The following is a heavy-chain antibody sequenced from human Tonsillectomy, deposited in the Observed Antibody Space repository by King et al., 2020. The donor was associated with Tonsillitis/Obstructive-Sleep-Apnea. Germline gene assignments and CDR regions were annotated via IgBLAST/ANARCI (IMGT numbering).Heavy chain of an antibody. CDR3: AKSGALRFLEWSTWFDP. V-gene: IGHV3-23*04. Sequence: VQLVESGGGLVQPGGSLRLSCAASGFTFCSYAMIWVRQAPGKGLEWGSAISGSGGSTYYADSVRGRFTISRDNSKNTLYPQMNSLRAEDTAVHYRAKSGALRFLEWSTWFDPWGQGTLVTVSS. J-gene: IGHJ5*02. CDR2: ISGSGGST. CDR1: GFTFCSYA. D-gene: IGHD3-3*01.